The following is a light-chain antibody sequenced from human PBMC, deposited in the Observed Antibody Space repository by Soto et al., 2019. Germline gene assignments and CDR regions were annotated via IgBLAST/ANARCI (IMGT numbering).Light chain of an antibody. CDR3: QQYGSSPEYT. CDR2: GAS. CDR1: QSVSSNH. J-gene: IGKJ2*01. Sequence: DIVLTQSPGTLSLSPGQRATLSCRASQSVSSNHLAWYQQKPGRAPRLLIYGASSRATGIPGRFSGSGSGTDFTLTISRLEPEDFAVYYCQQYGSSPEYTFGQGTKVEIK. V-gene: IGKV3-20*01.